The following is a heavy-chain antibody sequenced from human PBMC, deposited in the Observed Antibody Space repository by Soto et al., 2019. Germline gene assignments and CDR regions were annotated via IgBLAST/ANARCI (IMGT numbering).Heavy chain of an antibody. CDR1: GYTFTSYA. Sequence: ASVKVSCKESGYTFTSYAMHWVRQAHGQRLEWMGWINAGNGNTKYSQKFQGRVTITRDTSASTAYMELSSLRSEDTAVYYCARDPAIGYYDSSGPPPGYGMDVWGQGTTVTVSS. D-gene: IGHD3-22*01. CDR3: ARDPAIGYYDSSGPPPGYGMDV. CDR2: INAGNGNT. V-gene: IGHV1-3*01. J-gene: IGHJ6*02.